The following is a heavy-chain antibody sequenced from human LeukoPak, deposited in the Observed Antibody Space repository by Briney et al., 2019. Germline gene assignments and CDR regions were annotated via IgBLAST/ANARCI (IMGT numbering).Heavy chain of an antibody. CDR2: INPNSGGT. CDR3: AREIIVVPAAQRDYFDY. CDR1: GGTFSSYA. D-gene: IGHD2-2*01. J-gene: IGHJ4*02. V-gene: IGHV1-2*02. Sequence: ASVKVSCKASGGTFSSYAISWVRQAPGQGLEWLGWINPNSGGTNYAQKFQGRVTMTRDTSISTAYMELSRLRSDDTAVYYCAREIIVVPAAQRDYFDYWGQGTLVTVSS.